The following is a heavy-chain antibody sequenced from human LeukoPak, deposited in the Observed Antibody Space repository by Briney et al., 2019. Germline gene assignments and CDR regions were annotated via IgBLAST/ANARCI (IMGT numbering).Heavy chain of an antibody. J-gene: IGHJ6*03. Sequence: ASVKVSCKASGYTFTSYGISWVRQAPGQGLEWMGWMNPNSGNTGYAQKFQGRVTMTRNTSISTAYMELSSLRSEDTAVYYCARVAGDLGYCSGGSCYYYYMDVWGKGTTVTISS. D-gene: IGHD2-15*01. CDR2: MNPNSGNT. CDR1: GYTFTSYG. CDR3: ARVAGDLGYCSGGSCYYYYMDV. V-gene: IGHV1-8*02.